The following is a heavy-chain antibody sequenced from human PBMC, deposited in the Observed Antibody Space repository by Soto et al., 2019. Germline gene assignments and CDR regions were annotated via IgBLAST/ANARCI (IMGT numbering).Heavy chain of an antibody. Sequence: ASVKVSCKASGYTFTSYGISWVRQAPGQGLEWMGWISAYNGNTNYAQKLQGRVTMTTDTSTSTAYMELRSLRSDDTAVYYCARVHPVIVQMVYAIDVNWSAPWGQGTLVPVSS. CDR3: ARVHPVIVQMVYAIDVNWSAP. CDR2: ISAYNGNT. CDR1: GYTFTSYG. V-gene: IGHV1-18*01. D-gene: IGHD2-8*01. J-gene: IGHJ5*02.